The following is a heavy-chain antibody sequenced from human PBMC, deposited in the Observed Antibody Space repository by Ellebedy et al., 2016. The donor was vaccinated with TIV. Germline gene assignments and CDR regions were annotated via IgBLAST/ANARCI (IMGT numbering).Heavy chain of an antibody. Sequence: SETLSLTCTVSGGSISSYYWSWIRQHPGKGLEWIGYIYYSGSTYYNPSLKSRVTIPVDTSKNQFSLNLTSVTAADTAVYYCARDFGVIPQETDYWGQGTQVTVSS. V-gene: IGHV4-59*01. CDR1: GGSISSYY. CDR2: IYYSGST. D-gene: IGHD3-16*01. J-gene: IGHJ4*02. CDR3: ARDFGVIPQETDY.